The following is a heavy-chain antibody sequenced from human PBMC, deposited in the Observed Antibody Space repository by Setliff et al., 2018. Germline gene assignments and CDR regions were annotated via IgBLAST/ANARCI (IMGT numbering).Heavy chain of an antibody. J-gene: IGHJ4*02. Sequence: ASVKVSCKASGYTFTSYDINWVRQTPGQGLEWMGRINPNSGGTNYAQKFQGRVTMTRNTTISTAYMELSSLRFEDTAVYYCARGEAGYGGNLDYWGQGTLVTVSS. D-gene: IGHD2-15*01. V-gene: IGHV1-8*02. CDR3: ARGEAGYGGNLDY. CDR1: GYTFTSYD. CDR2: INPNSGGT.